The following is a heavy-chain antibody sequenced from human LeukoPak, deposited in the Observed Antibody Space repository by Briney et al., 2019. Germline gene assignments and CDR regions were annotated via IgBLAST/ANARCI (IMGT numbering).Heavy chain of an antibody. CDR3: ATKSGRGAAGGFDY. CDR2: IYYSGST. J-gene: IGHJ4*02. V-gene: IGHV4-59*01. Sequence: SETLSLTCTVSGGSISSYYWSWIRQPPGKGPEWIGYIYYSGSTNYNPSLKSRVTISVDTSKNQFSLKLSSVTAADTAVYYCATKSGRGAAGGFDYWGRGTLVTVSS. CDR1: GGSISSYY. D-gene: IGHD3-10*01.